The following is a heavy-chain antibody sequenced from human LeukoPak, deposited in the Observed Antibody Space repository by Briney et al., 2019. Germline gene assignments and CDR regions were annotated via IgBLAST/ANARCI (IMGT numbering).Heavy chain of an antibody. J-gene: IGHJ4*02. Sequence: GGSLRLSCAVSGLTFSSYAMSWVRQAPGKGLEWVSAISGSGGSTYYADSVKGRFTIFRDNSKNTLYLQMNSLRAEDTALYYCAKVGSLGYYFDSWGQGALVTVSS. V-gene: IGHV3-23*01. CDR3: AKVGSLGYYFDS. CDR2: ISGSGGST. D-gene: IGHD1-26*01. CDR1: GLTFSSYA.